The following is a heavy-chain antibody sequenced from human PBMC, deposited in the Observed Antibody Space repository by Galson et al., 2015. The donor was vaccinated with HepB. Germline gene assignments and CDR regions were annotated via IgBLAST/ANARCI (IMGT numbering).Heavy chain of an antibody. CDR3: AAVERRGGMDV. J-gene: IGHJ6*02. V-gene: IGHV3-23*01. CDR2: ISGSGDYT. Sequence: SLRLSCAASGFTFNNNFMTWVRQAAGKRLEWVSTISGSGDYTYYADSVKGRFTISRDNSKNMLYLQMNSLRAEDTAVYYCAAVERRGGMDVWGQGTTVTVSS. CDR1: GFTFNNNF.